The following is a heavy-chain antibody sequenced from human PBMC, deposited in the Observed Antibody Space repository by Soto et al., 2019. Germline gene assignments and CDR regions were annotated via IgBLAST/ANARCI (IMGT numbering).Heavy chain of an antibody. Sequence: GESLKISCKGSGYSFTSYWISWVRQMPGNGLEWMGRIDPSDSYTNYSPSFQGHVTISADKSISTAYLQWSSLKASDTAVYYCADPVPAPTHYDYYDMDVWGQGTTVTVSS. CDR2: IDPSDSYT. CDR1: GYSFTSYW. J-gene: IGHJ6*02. CDR3: ADPVPAPTHYDYYDMDV. V-gene: IGHV5-10-1*01. D-gene: IGHD2-2*01.